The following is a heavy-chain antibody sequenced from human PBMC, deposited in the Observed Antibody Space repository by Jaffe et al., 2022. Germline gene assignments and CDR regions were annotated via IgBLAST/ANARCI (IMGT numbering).Heavy chain of an antibody. Sequence: QVQLQESGPGLVKPSETLSLTCTVSGGSISSYYWSWIRQPPGKGLEWIGYIYYSGSTNYNPSLKSRVTISVDTSKNQFSLKLSSVTAADTAVYYCARFGTMVRGVIMRYYYMDVWGKGTTVTVSS. V-gene: IGHV4-59*01. CDR2: IYYSGST. CDR1: GGSISSYY. J-gene: IGHJ6*03. D-gene: IGHD3-10*01. CDR3: ARFGTMVRGVIMRYYYMDV.